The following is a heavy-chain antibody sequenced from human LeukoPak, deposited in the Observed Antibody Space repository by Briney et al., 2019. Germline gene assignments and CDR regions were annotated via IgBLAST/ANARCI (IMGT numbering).Heavy chain of an antibody. CDR1: GFSVSSSY. D-gene: IGHD1-1*01. J-gene: IGHJ4*02. Sequence: GGSLRLSCAASGFSVSSSYMTWVRQAPGKGLGWVSVIYTDGRTDYADSVKGRFTVSRDSSENTLYLQMNSLRTVDTAVYYCSADNTWIDYWGQGALVTVSS. CDR3: SADNTWIDY. CDR2: IYTDGRT. V-gene: IGHV3-53*01.